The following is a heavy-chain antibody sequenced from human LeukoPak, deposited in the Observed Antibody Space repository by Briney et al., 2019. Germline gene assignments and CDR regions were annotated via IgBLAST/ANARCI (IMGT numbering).Heavy chain of an antibody. CDR3: VRDNSGSVVRGVLQY. Sequence: GGSLRLSCAASGFTFNTYGMHWVRQAPGKGLEWVAVIWYDGSNKYYADSVKGRFTISRDNSKDTLYLQMNSLRAEDTAVYYCVRDNSGSVVRGVLQYWGQGTLVTVSS. J-gene: IGHJ4*02. CDR2: IWYDGSNK. V-gene: IGHV3-33*01. CDR1: GFTFNTYG. D-gene: IGHD3-10*01.